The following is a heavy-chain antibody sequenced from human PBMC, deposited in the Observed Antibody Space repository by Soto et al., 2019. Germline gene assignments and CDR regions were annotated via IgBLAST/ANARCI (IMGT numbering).Heavy chain of an antibody. CDR1: GFTFSSYG. CDR2: ISYDGSNK. V-gene: IGHV3-30*18. J-gene: IGHJ4*02. Sequence: GGSLRLSCAASGFTFSSYGMHWVRQAPGKGLEWVAVISYDGSNKYYADSVKGRFTISRDNSKNTLYLQMNSLRAEDTAVYYCAKDYSNRYYFDYWAREPWSPSPQ. CDR3: AKDYSNRYYFDY. D-gene: IGHD4-4*01.